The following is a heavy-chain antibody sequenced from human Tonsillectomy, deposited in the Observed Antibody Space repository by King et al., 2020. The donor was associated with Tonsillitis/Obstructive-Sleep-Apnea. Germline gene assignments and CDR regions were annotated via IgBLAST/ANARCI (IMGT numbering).Heavy chain of an antibody. Sequence: VQLQQWGAGLLKPSETLSLTCAVYGGSFSGYYWSWIRQPPGKGLEWIGEIDHSGSTNYNPSLKSRVTISVDTSTNQSSLKLSSVTAADTAVYYCAREGSTGWYDYWGQGTLVTVSS. J-gene: IGHJ4*02. CDR1: GGSFSGYY. D-gene: IGHD6-19*01. CDR3: AREGSTGWYDY. CDR2: IDHSGST. V-gene: IGHV4-34*01.